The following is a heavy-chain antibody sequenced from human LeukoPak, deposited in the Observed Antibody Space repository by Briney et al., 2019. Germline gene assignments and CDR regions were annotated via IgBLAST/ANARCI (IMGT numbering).Heavy chain of an antibody. V-gene: IGHV3-7*01. Sequence: GGSLRLSCAASGFTFSNYWMSWVRQAPGKGLEWVANIKDDGSGKYYVDSLKGRFTISRDNAKNSLYLQMNSLRAEDTAVYYCARDLSGVAGYTYGRGIDYWGQGTLVTVSS. D-gene: IGHD5-18*01. CDR2: IKDDGSGK. J-gene: IGHJ4*02. CDR1: GFTFSNYW. CDR3: ARDLSGVAGYTYGRGIDY.